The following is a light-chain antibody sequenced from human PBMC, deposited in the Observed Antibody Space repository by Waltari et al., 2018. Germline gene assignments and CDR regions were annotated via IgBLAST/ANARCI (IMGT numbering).Light chain of an antibody. Sequence: QSVLTQPPSASAAPGQKVTISCSGSRSTIGNHYVSWYQKFPGTAPKLLIYDNNKRPSGIPDRFSGSKSGTSATLGITGLQTGDEADYYCGTWDSSLSAGVFGGGTKLTVL. V-gene: IGLV1-51*01. CDR3: GTWDSSLSAGV. CDR2: DNN. CDR1: RSTIGNHY. J-gene: IGLJ3*02.